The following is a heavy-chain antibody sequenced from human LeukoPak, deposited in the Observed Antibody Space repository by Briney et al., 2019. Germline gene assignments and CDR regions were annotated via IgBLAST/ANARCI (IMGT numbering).Heavy chain of an antibody. CDR1: GGPINGYY. CDR3: ASSAYYKYYFDS. Sequence: SETLSLTYTVSGGPINGYYWSWIRQPPGKGLEWIGYIYYTGSTNYNPSLKSRVTISVDTSKKHVSLKLTSVTAADTAVYYCASSAYYKYYFDSWGQGTLVTVSS. J-gene: IGHJ4*02. CDR2: IYYTGST. D-gene: IGHD3-3*01. V-gene: IGHV4-59*01.